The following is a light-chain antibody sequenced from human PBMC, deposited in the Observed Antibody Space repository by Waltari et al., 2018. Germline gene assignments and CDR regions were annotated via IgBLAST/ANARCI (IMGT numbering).Light chain of an antibody. CDR3: ALYMGSGIWL. V-gene: IGLV8-61*01. CDR1: SGSVSTTSY. Sequence: QTVVTQEPSLSVSPGGTVTLTCALSSGSVSTTSYATWYRQSPGQAPRTLVDKADSRSSGVPDRFSGSIRGNRAALPITGAQADDESDYYCALYMGSGIWLFGGRTKLTVL. CDR2: KAD. J-gene: IGLJ3*02.